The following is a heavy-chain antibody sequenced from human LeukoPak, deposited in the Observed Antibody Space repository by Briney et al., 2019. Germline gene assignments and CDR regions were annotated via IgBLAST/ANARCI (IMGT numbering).Heavy chain of an antibody. D-gene: IGHD3-9*01. Sequence: GGSLRLSCAASGFTFSSYAMSWVRQAPGKGLEWVSAISGSGGSTYYADSVKGRFTISRDNSKNTLYLQMNSLRAKNTAVYYCAKGPYYDILTGYLFWGQGTLVTVSS. J-gene: IGHJ4*02. CDR3: AKGPYYDILTGYLF. CDR2: ISGSGGST. V-gene: IGHV3-23*01. CDR1: GFTFSSYA.